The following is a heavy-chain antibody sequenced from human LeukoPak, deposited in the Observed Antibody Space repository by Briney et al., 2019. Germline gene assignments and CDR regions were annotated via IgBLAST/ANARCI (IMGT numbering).Heavy chain of an antibody. Sequence: ASVKVSCKVSGYTLTELSMHWVRQAPGKGLEWMGGFDPEDGETIYAQKFQGRVTMTEDTSTDTAYMEPSSLRSEDTAVYYCATAPGVVVPAAIDDAFDIWGQGTMVTVSS. CDR1: GYTLTELS. CDR2: FDPEDGET. CDR3: ATAPGVVVPAAIDDAFDI. J-gene: IGHJ3*02. D-gene: IGHD2-2*01. V-gene: IGHV1-24*01.